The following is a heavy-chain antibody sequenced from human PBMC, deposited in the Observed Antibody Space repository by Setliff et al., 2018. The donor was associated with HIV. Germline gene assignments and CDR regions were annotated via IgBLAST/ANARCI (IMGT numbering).Heavy chain of an antibody. V-gene: IGHV4-38-2*02. CDR1: GFSISSRYY. CDR2: IYHTGSS. Sequence: SETLSLTCDVSGFSISSRYYWGWIRQSPGKGLEWIGNIYHTGSSYYNPSLNDRATISLDTSKNQFSLKLSSVTAADTAVYYCARDGFWSGYIDYWGQGTLVTVSS. J-gene: IGHJ4*02. D-gene: IGHD3-3*01. CDR3: ARDGFWSGYIDY.